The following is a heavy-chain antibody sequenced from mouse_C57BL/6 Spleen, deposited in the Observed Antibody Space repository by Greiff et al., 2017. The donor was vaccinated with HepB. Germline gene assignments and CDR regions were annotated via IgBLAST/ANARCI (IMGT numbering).Heavy chain of an antibody. J-gene: IGHJ2*01. CDR1: GYTFTSYW. D-gene: IGHD1-1*01. Sequence: QVQLQQPGAELVKPGASVKLSCKASGYTFTSYWMQWVKQRPGQGLEWIGEIDPSDSYTNYNQKFKGKATLTVDTSSSTAYMQLNSLTSEDSAVYYCARSSVLRKDYWGQGTTLTVSS. CDR3: ARSSVLRKDY. V-gene: IGHV1-50*01. CDR2: IDPSDSYT.